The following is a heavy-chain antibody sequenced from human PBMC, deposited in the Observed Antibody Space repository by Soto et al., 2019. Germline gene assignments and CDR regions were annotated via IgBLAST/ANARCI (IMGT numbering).Heavy chain of an antibody. D-gene: IGHD2-21*02. CDR3: ARDHLILPAHDFFYGSDV. CDR2: IPQDGVDG. Sequence: PGGSLRLSCEVSGFTFSMYSMSWVRQSPGKGLEWVAKIPQDGVDGHYADSVKGRFIISRDNDKNSLHLQLNNLRAEDTAVYYCARDHLILPAHDFFYGSDVGGRGATVTVSS. CDR1: GFTFSMYS. J-gene: IGHJ6*02. V-gene: IGHV3-7*03.